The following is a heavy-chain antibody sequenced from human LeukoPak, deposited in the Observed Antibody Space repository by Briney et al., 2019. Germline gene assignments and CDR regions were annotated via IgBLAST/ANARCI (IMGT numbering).Heavy chain of an antibody. CDR3: ARDLIGYYHDSSGYYFDY. Sequence: SETLSLTCTVSGGSISNYYWSWIRQPAGKGLEWIGRIYTSGSTNYNPSLKSRVTMSVDTSKNQFSLKLSSVTAADTAVYYCARDLIGYYHDSSGYYFDYWGQGTLVTVSS. CDR1: GGSISNYY. D-gene: IGHD3-22*01. V-gene: IGHV4-4*07. J-gene: IGHJ4*02. CDR2: IYTSGST.